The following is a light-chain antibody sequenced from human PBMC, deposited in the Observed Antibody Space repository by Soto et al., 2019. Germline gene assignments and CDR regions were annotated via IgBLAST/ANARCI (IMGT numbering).Light chain of an antibody. CDR3: QQRHTWPTT. Sequence: EIVLTQSPATLSLSPGERATLSCRASQFINTYVAWYQHRPGQGPRLLIYEASKRATGIQARFSGSGSGTDFTLTISSLEPEDFGIYYCQQRHTWPTTFGGGAKVEI. J-gene: IGKJ4*01. CDR2: EAS. CDR1: QFINTY. V-gene: IGKV3-11*01.